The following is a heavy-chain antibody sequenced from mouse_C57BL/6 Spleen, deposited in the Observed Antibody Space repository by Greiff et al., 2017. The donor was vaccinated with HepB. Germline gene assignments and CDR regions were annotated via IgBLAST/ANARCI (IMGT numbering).Heavy chain of an antibody. D-gene: IGHD2-3*01. CDR1: GYSITSDY. Sequence: EVKLQESGPGLAKPSQTLSLTCSVTGYSITSDYWNWIRQFPGNKLEYMGYISYSGSTYYNPSLKSRISITRDTSNNQYYLQLNSVTTADTATYYCASSFYDCYHYFDYWGQGTTLTVSS. J-gene: IGHJ2*01. CDR3: ASSFYDCYHYFDY. CDR2: ISYSGST. V-gene: IGHV3-8*01.